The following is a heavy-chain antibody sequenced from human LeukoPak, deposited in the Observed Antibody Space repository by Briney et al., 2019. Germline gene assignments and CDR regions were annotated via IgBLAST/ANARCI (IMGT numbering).Heavy chain of an antibody. V-gene: IGHV4-59*01. D-gene: IGHD5-24*01. CDR3: ATARRDGYNLDWYFDL. Sequence: PSETLSLTCTVSGGSISNYYWSWIRQPPGKGLEWIGYIYYSGSTDYNPSLKGRVTISVDTSKNSVSLKLNSVTAADTAVYYCATARRDGYNLDWYFDLWGRGTLVTVSS. CDR2: IYYSGST. J-gene: IGHJ2*01. CDR1: GGSISNYY.